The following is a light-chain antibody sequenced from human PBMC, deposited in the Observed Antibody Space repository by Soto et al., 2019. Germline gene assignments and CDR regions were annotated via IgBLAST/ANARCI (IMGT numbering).Light chain of an antibody. Sequence: SQMTQSPSSVSASVGDRVTITCRASQNIWRLLAWYQQKPGKAPELLIYDASSLQSGVPPRFSGSGSGTDFTLTISSLQPEDFATYYCEQAGSFPITFGQGTRLEIK. CDR3: EQAGSFPIT. J-gene: IGKJ5*01. CDR2: DAS. V-gene: IGKV1-12*01. CDR1: QNIWRL.